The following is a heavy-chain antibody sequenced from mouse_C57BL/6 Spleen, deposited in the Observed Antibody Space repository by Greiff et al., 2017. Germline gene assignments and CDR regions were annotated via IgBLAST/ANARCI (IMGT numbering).Heavy chain of an antibody. D-gene: IGHD4-1*01. CDR2: INPNYGTT. Sequence: EVQLQESGPELVKPGASVKISCKASGYSFTDYNLNWVKQSNGTSLEWIGVINPNYGTTSYTQKLKCKATLTVDQSSSTAYMQLNSLTSEDSAVYYCASSNWVFAYWGQGTLVTVSA. CDR1: GYSFTDYN. CDR3: ASSNWVFAY. J-gene: IGHJ3*01. V-gene: IGHV1-39*01.